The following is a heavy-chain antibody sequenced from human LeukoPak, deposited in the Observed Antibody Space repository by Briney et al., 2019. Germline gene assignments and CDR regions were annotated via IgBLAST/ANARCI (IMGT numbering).Heavy chain of an antibody. CDR2: ITSSGIT. CDR1: GFTFSNYG. D-gene: IGHD3-16*01. J-gene: IGHJ4*02. V-gene: IGHV3-23*01. Sequence: PGGSLRLSCAASGFTFSNYGMNWVRQAPGKGLEWVSGITSSGITYYADSVKGRFTVSRDNSKNTLYLQMGSLRAEDMAVYYCARGLSPGYYFDYWGQGTLVTVSS. CDR3: ARGLSPGYYFDY.